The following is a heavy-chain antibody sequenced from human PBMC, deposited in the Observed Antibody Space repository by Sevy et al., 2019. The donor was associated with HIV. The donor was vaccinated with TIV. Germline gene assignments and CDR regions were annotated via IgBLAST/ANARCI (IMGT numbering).Heavy chain of an antibody. CDR3: ATSKPGIAGTRAFDI. Sequence: SETLSLTCTVSGGSISSYYWSWIRQPPGKGLEWIGYIYYSGSTNYNPSLKSRVTISVETSKNQFSLKLSSVTAADTAVYYCATSKPGIAGTRAFDIWGQGTMVTVSS. V-gene: IGHV4-59*01. CDR2: IYYSGST. J-gene: IGHJ3*02. D-gene: IGHD6-13*01. CDR1: GGSISSYY.